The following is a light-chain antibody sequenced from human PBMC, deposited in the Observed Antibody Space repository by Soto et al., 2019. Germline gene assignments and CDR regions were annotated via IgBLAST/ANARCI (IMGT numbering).Light chain of an antibody. J-gene: IGKJ3*01. CDR2: GAS. V-gene: IGKV3-15*01. CDR1: QSVSSN. CDR3: QQYNNWPPFT. Sequence: EIVMTQSPGTLSVSPGERAILSCRASQSVSSNLAWYQQKPGQTPRLLIYGASTRATGIPASFSGSGSGTEFTLTISSLQSEDFAVYYCQQYNNWPPFTFGPGTKVDIK.